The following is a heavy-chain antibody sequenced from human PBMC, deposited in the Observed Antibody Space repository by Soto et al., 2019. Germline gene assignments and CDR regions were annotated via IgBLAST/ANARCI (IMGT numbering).Heavy chain of an antibody. CDR3: ASCISTSCYLRWVSYGMDV. CDR1: GFTFSSYA. V-gene: IGHV3-30-3*01. Sequence: QVQLVESGGGVVQPGRSLRLSCAASGFTFSSYAMHWVRQAPGKGLEWVAVISYDGSNKYYADSVKGRFTISRDNSKNTLYLQMNSLRAEDTAVYYCASCISTSCYLRWVSYGMDVCGQGTTVTVSS. D-gene: IGHD2-2*01. CDR2: ISYDGSNK. J-gene: IGHJ6*02.